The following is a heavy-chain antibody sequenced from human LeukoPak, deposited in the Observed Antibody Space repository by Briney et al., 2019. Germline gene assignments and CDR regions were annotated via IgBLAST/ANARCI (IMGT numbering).Heavy chain of an antibody. D-gene: IGHD6-19*01. V-gene: IGHV3-30*18. Sequence: GGSLRLCCAASGFAFSSCGMHWVRQAAGKGLEWVAVITYDGNTKYYLDSVKGRFTISRDNSKNTLYLQMSSLRGEDTAVYYCTKDYSSGWYGGIDYWGQGALVTVSS. CDR1: GFAFSSCG. CDR3: TKDYSSGWYGGIDY. CDR2: ITYDGNTK. J-gene: IGHJ4*02.